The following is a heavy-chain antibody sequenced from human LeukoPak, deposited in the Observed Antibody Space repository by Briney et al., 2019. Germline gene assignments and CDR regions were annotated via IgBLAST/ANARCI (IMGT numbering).Heavy chain of an antibody. V-gene: IGHV3-66*02. CDR1: GFTVSSNY. CDR3: ARELWLSPRYYYYYMDV. CDR2: IYSGGST. D-gene: IGHD6-19*01. J-gene: IGHJ6*03. Sequence: GGSLRLSCAASGFTVSSNYMSWVRQAPGKGLEWVSVIYSGGSTYYADSVKGRLTISRGNSKNTLYLQMNSLRAEDTAVYYCARELWLSPRYYYYYMDVWGKGTTVTVSS.